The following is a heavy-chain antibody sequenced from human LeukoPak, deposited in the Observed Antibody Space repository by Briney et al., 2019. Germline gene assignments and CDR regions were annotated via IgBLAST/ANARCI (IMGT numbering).Heavy chain of an antibody. CDR2: ISYDGSNK. CDR3: ARGQITLDAFDI. CDR1: GFTFSSYG. V-gene: IGHV3-30*03. J-gene: IGHJ3*02. D-gene: IGHD3-16*01. Sequence: PGGSLRLSCAASGFTFSSYGMHWVRQAPGKGLEWVAVISYDGSNKYYADSVKGRFTISRDNSKNTLYLQMNSLRAEDTAVYYCARGQITLDAFDIWGQGTMVTVPS.